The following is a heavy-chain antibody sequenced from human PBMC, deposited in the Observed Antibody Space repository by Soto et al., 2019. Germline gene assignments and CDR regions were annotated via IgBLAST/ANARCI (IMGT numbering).Heavy chain of an antibody. J-gene: IGHJ4*02. CDR1: GYNYLSYG. V-gene: IGHV1-18*01. CDR2: ISAYNGNT. Sequence: VHLVQSGAEVKKPGASVRVSCKASGYNYLSYGISWVRQAPGQGLEWMGWISAYNGNTNYAQKFQDRVTMTRDTSTSTAYLEVRSLTSDDTAVYYCARDVVGAVPGYWGQGTLITVSS. D-gene: IGHD6-19*01. CDR3: ARDVVGAVPGY.